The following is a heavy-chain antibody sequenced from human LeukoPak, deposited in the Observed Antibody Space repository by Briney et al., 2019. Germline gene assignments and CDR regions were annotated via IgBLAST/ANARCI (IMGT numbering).Heavy chain of an antibody. CDR3: ASLGSYHDV. D-gene: IGHD1-26*01. J-gene: IGHJ4*02. V-gene: IGHV4-4*09. CDR1: GASISDED. CDR2: GQTSGGS. Sequence: PSQTLSLTCTVSGASISDEDSSWVRQTPERGRGWRGQGQTSGGSTYYPSLKTRVTISIETSRSQRSLKRTSVPAADTAVYFCASLGSYHDVWGKGALVTVSS.